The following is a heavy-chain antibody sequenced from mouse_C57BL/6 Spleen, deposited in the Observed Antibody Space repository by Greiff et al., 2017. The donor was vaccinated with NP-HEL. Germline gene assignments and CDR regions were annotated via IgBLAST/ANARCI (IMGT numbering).Heavy chain of an antibody. CDR2: ISSGGSYT. V-gene: IGHV5-6*01. J-gene: IGHJ4*01. CDR1: GFTFSSYG. Sequence: EVNVVESGGDLVKPGGSLKLSCAASGFTFSSYGMSWVRQTPDKRLEWVATISSGGSYTYYPDSVKGRFTISRDNAKNTLYLQMSSLKSEDTAMYYCAREITTVLARYYAMDYWGQGTSVTVSS. CDR3: AREITTVLARYYAMDY. D-gene: IGHD1-1*01.